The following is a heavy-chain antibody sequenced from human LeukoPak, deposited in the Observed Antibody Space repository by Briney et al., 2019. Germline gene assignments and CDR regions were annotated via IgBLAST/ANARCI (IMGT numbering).Heavy chain of an antibody. CDR1: GFTFDDYA. D-gene: IGHD3-10*01. V-gene: IGHV3-9*01. J-gene: IGHJ4*02. CDR3: ARDRGFEYSDTGSFDY. Sequence: SLRLSCAASGFTFDDYAMYWVRHAPGKGLEWVSGISWNSGSRGYADSVKGRFTISRDNAQNSLFLQMNTLRAEDTAVYYCARDRGFEYSDTGSFDYWGQGTLVTVSS. CDR2: ISWNSGSR.